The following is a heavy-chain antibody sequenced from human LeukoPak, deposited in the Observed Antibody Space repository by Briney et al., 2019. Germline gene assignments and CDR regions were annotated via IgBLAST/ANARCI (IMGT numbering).Heavy chain of an antibody. J-gene: IGHJ6*02. D-gene: IGHD2-15*01. CDR1: GGSFSGFY. CDR3: ARGYCSGGSCYPGAFDYGMDV. CDR2: INHSGSS. V-gene: IGHV4-34*09. Sequence: SETLSLTCAVYGGSFSGFYWSWIRQPPGKGLEWIGEINHSGSSNYNPSLKSRVTISVDTSKNQFSLKLSSVTAADTAVYYCARGYCSGGSCYPGAFDYGMDVWGQGTTVTVSS.